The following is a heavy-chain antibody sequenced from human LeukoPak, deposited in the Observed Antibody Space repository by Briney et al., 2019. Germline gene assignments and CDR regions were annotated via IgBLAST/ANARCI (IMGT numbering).Heavy chain of an antibody. CDR1: GYTFTSNH. CDR3: AKIAARDTGEGY. Sequence: ASVKISCKASGYTFTSNHIHWVRQAPGQGLEWMGVINPSGDSTSYAPNFQGRVTVTRDTSTSTVYMELSSLRSEDTAIYYCAKIAARDTGEGYWGQGTLVTVSS. D-gene: IGHD6-6*01. V-gene: IGHV1-46*01. CDR2: INPSGDST. J-gene: IGHJ4*02.